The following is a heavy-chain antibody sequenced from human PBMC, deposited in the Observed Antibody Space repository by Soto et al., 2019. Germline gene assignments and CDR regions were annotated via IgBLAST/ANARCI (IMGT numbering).Heavy chain of an antibody. Sequence: SETLSLTCAVYGGSFSGYYWSWIRQPPGKGLEWIGEINHSGSTNYNPSLKSRVTISVDTSKNQFSLKLSSVTAADTAVYYCARRGPSSRGVVVPAAVYYYYYMDVWGKGTTVTASS. J-gene: IGHJ6*03. D-gene: IGHD2-2*01. CDR2: INHSGST. CDR3: ARRGPSSRGVVVPAAVYYYYYMDV. CDR1: GGSFSGYY. V-gene: IGHV4-34*01.